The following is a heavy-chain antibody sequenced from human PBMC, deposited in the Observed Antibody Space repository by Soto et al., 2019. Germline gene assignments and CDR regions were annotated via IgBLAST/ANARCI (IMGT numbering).Heavy chain of an antibody. J-gene: IGHJ4*02. CDR3: VGYQLLSNY. V-gene: IGHV3-23*01. D-gene: IGHD2-2*01. CDR1: GFTFSSYA. CDR2: ISGSGGST. Sequence: EVQLLESGGGLVQPGGSLRLSCAASGFTFSSYAMSWVRQAPGKGLEWVSAISGSGGSTYYADSVKGRFTISRDNSKNTLYLQMTSLRAEYTAVYYCVGYQLLSNYWGQGTLVTVSS.